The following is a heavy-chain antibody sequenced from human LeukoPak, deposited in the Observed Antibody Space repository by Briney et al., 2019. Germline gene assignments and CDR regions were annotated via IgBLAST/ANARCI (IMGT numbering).Heavy chain of an antibody. Sequence: PGGSLRLSCAASGFTFSSYAMHWVRQAPGKGLEWVAVISYDGSNKYYADSVKGRFTISRDNSKNTLYLQMNSLRAEDTAVYYCARDSGGSYSLWYFDYWGQGTLVTVSS. J-gene: IGHJ4*02. CDR2: ISYDGSNK. CDR1: GFTFSSYA. CDR3: ARDSGGSYSLWYFDY. V-gene: IGHV3-30-3*01. D-gene: IGHD1-26*01.